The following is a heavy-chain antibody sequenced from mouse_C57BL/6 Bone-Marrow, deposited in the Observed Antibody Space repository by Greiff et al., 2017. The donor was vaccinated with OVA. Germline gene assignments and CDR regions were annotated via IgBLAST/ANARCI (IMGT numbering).Heavy chain of an antibody. J-gene: IGHJ4*01. Sequence: VQLQQSGPELVKPGASVKMSCKASGYTFTDYNMHWVKQSHGKSLEWIGYINPNNGGTRYNQKFKGKATLTVNKSSSTAYMELRSLTSEDSAVYYCARSYYSNSYYYAMDYWGQGTSVTVSS. CDR1: GYTFTDYN. V-gene: IGHV1-22*01. CDR3: ARSYYSNSYYYAMDY. CDR2: INPNNGGT. D-gene: IGHD2-5*01.